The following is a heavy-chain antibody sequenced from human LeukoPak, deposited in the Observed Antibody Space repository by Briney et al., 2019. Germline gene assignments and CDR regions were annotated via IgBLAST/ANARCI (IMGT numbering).Heavy chain of an antibody. V-gene: IGHV3-15*01. CDR3: TTEITFGGVIF. J-gene: IGHJ4*02. CDR2: IKSKTAGGTT. CDR1: GFTFSNYA. D-gene: IGHD3-16*01. Sequence: PGGSLRLSCAASGFTFSNYAMSWVRQAPGKGLEWVGHIKSKTAGGTTDYAAPVKGRFAISRDDSKNTVYLQMNSLKTEDTAMYYCTTEITFGGVIFWGQGTLVTVSS.